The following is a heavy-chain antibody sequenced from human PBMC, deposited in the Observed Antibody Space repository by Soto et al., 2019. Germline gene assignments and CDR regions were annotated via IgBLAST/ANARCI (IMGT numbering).Heavy chain of an antibody. D-gene: IGHD4-17*01. CDR1: GYTFTNFG. Sequence: QVHLEQSGAEVKKPGASVKVSCKTSGYTFTNFGISWVRQVPGQGFEWLGWISGYNGNSKYAQKFQDRVTMTTDTSTSTGYLELRRLNSDDSAVYYCARDYGAERDHWGQGTLVTVSS. V-gene: IGHV1-18*01. CDR3: ARDYGAERDH. CDR2: ISGYNGNS. J-gene: IGHJ4*02.